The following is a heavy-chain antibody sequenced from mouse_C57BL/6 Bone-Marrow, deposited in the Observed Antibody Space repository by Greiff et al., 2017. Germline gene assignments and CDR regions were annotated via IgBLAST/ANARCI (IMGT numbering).Heavy chain of an antibody. CDR3: ARNHGSSYYIDY. J-gene: IGHJ2*01. Sequence: EVQLQQSGPELVKPGASVKISCKASGYTFTDYYMNWVKQSHGKSLEWIGDINPNNGGTSYNQKFKGKATLTVDKSSSTAYMELRSLTSEDSAVYYCARNHGSSYYIDYWGQGTTLTVSS. V-gene: IGHV1-26*01. CDR1: GYTFTDYY. D-gene: IGHD1-1*01. CDR2: INPNNGGT.